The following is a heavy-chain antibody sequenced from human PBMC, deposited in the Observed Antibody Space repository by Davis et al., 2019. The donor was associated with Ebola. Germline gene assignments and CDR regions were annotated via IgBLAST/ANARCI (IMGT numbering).Heavy chain of an antibody. V-gene: IGHV3-23*01. J-gene: IGHJ4*02. CDR3: AKDRYSGSYYDFDY. D-gene: IGHD1-26*01. CDR2: LSSSGLGT. CDR1: GFTFSNYA. Sequence: GESLKISCVASGFTFSNYAMSWVRQAPGKGLEWVSALSSSGLGTYYADSVKGRFTISRDNSKNTLYLQMNSLRAEDTALYYCAKDRYSGSYYDFDYWGQGTLVTVSS.